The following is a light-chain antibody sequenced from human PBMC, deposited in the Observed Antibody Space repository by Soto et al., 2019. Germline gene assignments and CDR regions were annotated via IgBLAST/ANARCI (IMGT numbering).Light chain of an antibody. CDR1: QSFTSN. Sequence: EIVMTQSPATLSVSPGERATLSCRASQSFTSNLAWYQQKPGQAPRLLIYGASTRATGIPARFSGSGSGTEFTLTISSLQSEDFAVYYCQQYNKGPLSFVPGTKVEIK. V-gene: IGKV3-15*01. CDR2: GAS. J-gene: IGKJ3*01. CDR3: QQYNKGPLS.